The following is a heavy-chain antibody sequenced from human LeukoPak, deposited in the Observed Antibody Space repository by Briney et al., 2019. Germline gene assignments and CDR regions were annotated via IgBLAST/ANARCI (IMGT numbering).Heavy chain of an antibody. D-gene: IGHD2-21*01. CDR3: ARGGGHYGPGAEGFGFDP. J-gene: IGHJ5*02. CDR1: GGSISNYY. Sequence: SETLSLTCTVSGGSISNYYWNWIRQPAGKGLEWIGRIYTSGSTNYNPSLKSRATISVDTSRNQFSLKLSSVTAADTAVYYCARGGGHYGPGAEGFGFDPWGQGTLVTVSS. V-gene: IGHV4-4*07. CDR2: IYTSGST.